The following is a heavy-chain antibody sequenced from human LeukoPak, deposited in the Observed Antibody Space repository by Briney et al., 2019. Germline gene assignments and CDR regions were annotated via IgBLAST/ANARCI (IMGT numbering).Heavy chain of an antibody. CDR2: IIPIFGTA. J-gene: IGHJ4*02. Sequence: ASVKVSCKASGGTFSSYAISWVRQAPGQGLEWMGGIIPIFGTANYAQKFQGRVTITADESTSTAYMELSSLRSEDTAVYYCARESGPPSQQQLVPFDYWGQGTLVTVSS. V-gene: IGHV1-69*13. CDR3: ARESGPPSQQQLVPFDY. D-gene: IGHD6-13*01. CDR1: GGTFSSYA.